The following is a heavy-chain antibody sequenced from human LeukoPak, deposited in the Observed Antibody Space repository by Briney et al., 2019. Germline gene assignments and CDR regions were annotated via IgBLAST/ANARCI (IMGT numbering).Heavy chain of an antibody. D-gene: IGHD1-14*01. CDR2: VYSSGSA. Sequence: SETLSLTCSVSGGSISSGRFYWNWIRQPAGTGLEWLGHVYSSGSAKYNPSLKSRVTISLDTSKNQFSLKLNSVTADDTAVYYCSRGPENPRNWCFDLWGRGTLVTVSS. CDR3: SRGPENPRNWCFDL. V-gene: IGHV4-61*09. J-gene: IGHJ2*01. CDR1: GGSISSGRFY.